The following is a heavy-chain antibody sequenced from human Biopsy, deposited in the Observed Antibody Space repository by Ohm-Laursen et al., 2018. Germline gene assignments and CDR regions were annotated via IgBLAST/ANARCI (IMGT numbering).Heavy chain of an antibody. CDR3: ARHPTGFWFDP. J-gene: IGHJ5*02. CDR1: GGSVSSNVHY. Sequence: SDTLSLTCTVSGGSVSSNVHYWAWIRQPPGKGLECIGTVFHSGITFYNPSLKSRVTISIDTSKNQFSLNPSSVTAADTAVYYCARHPTGFWFDPWGQGTLVTVSS. V-gene: IGHV4-39*01. CDR2: VFHSGIT.